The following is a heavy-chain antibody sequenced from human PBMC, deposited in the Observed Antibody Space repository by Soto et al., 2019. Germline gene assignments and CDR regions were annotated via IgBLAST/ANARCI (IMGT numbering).Heavy chain of an antibody. CDR3: AKVRADYYDSSGPIDY. CDR1: GFTFSSYV. J-gene: IGHJ4*02. Sequence: EVQLLESGGGLVQPGGSLRLSCAASGFTFSSYVMSWVRQAPGKGLEWVSAISGSGGSTYYGDSVKGRFTISRDNSKXXRYLEMNSLRAEDTAVYYCAKVRADYYDSSGPIDYGGQGTLVTVSS. CDR2: ISGSGGST. D-gene: IGHD3-22*01. V-gene: IGHV3-23*01.